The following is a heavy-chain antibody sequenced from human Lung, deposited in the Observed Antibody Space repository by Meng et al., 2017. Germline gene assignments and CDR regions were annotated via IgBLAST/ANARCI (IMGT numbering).Heavy chain of an antibody. J-gene: IGHJ4*02. V-gene: IGHV4-34*01. CDR1: GRSFSYSY. D-gene: IGHD5-24*01. Sequence: GWARLVRPSASSATHVLVLGRSFSYSYCRSVREPPGKRLAWNGEINHSGSSNYNPYLESRATISVDTSQNNLSLKLSSVTAADSAVYYCARGPTTIAHDFDYWGQGTLVTVSS. CDR3: ARGPTTIAHDFDY. CDR2: INHSGSS.